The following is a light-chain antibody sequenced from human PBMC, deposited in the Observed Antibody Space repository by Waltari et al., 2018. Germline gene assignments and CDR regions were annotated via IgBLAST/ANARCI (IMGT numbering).Light chain of an antibody. CDR3: CSYVQKDIWL. J-gene: IGLJ3*02. V-gene: IGLV2-23*02. CDR1: TGDGGNSNF. CDR2: EVI. Sequence: QSALTQPASVSGAPGQSITISCTGTTGDGGNSNFVSWYQHHPGKVPKLIIYEVIKSPSGISDRFTGSKSGNTASLSISGLQAEDEADYYCCSYVQKDIWLFGGGTKVTVL.